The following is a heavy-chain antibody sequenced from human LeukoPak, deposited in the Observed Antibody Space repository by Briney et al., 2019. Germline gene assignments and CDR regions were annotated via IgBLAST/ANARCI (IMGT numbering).Heavy chain of an antibody. CDR1: GGSISSYY. Sequence: PSETLSLTCTVSGGSISSYYWSWIRQTPGKGLEWIGYIYYSGSTNYNPSLKSRVTISVDTSKNQFSLKLGSMTAADTAVYLCARHGASGSYLYYFDYWGQGTLVTVSS. D-gene: IGHD1-26*01. CDR3: ARHGASGSYLYYFDY. J-gene: IGHJ4*02. CDR2: IYYSGST. V-gene: IGHV4-59*08.